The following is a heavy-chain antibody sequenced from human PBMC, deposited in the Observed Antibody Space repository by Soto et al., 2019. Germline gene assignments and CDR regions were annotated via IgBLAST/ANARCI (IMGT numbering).Heavy chain of an antibody. D-gene: IGHD5-12*01. CDR3: ARAAKTEMATYFVDY. V-gene: IGHV4-4*02. J-gene: IGHJ4*02. Sequence: QVQLQESGPGLVKPSGTLSLTCGVSGGSISSGNWWSWVRQPPGKGLEWIGEIYHSGSTNYNPSLKSQVTISVDKSKNQFSLKLSSVTAADTAVYYCARAAKTEMATYFVDYWGQGTLVTVSS. CDR1: GGSISSGNW. CDR2: IYHSGST.